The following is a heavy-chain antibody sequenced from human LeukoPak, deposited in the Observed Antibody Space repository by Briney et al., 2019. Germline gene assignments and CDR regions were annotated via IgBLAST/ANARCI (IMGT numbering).Heavy chain of an antibody. Sequence: GGSLRLSCAASGFTFNDHAMYWVRQAPGKGLEWVSGINWNSDNIGYADSVKGRFTISRDDAKNSLFLQMNSLRTEDTALFYCARASYYYDTTGLGAVDIWGQGTMVTVSS. CDR3: ARASYYYDTTGLGAVDI. D-gene: IGHD3-22*01. V-gene: IGHV3-9*01. CDR1: GFTFNDHA. CDR2: INWNSDNI. J-gene: IGHJ3*02.